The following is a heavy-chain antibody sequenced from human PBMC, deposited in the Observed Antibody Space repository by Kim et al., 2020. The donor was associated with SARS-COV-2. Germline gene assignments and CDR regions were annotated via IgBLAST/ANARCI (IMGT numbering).Heavy chain of an antibody. J-gene: IGHJ6*02. D-gene: IGHD3-10*01. V-gene: IGHV4-59*01. Sequence: SETLSLTCTVSGGSISSYYWSWIRQPPGKGLEWIGYIYYSGSTNYNPSLKSRVTISVDTSKNQFSLKLSSVTAADTAVYYCARDRGVGGKQPPLPYYYYGMDVWGQGTTVTVSS. CDR1: GGSISSYY. CDR2: IYYSGST. CDR3: ARDRGVGGKQPPLPYYYYGMDV.